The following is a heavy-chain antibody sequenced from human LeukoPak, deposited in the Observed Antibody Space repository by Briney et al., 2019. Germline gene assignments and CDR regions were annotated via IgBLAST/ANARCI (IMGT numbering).Heavy chain of an antibody. CDR3: ARDYRTGFDY. J-gene: IGHJ4*02. CDR1: GYTFTSYG. CDR2: ISTYNGNT. D-gene: IGHD7-27*01. V-gene: IGHV1-18*01. Sequence: ASVKVSCKASGYTFTSYGISWVRQAPGQGLEWLGWISTYNGNTHYAQKLQGRVTMTTDTSTTTAYMELRSLRSDDTAVFYCARDYRTGFDYWGQGTLVTVSS.